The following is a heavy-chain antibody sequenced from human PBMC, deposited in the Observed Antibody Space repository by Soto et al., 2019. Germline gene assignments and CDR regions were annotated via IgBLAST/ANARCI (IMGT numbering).Heavy chain of an antibody. CDR2: ISYDGNTQ. CDR1: GFIFSGYA. J-gene: IGHJ4*02. V-gene: IGHV3-30-3*01. CDR3: AKETNAYEINF. Sequence: QVQLVESGEGVVQPGGSLRLSCAASGFIFSGYAMHWVRQAPGKGLEWVAVISYDGNTQYYADSVKGRFTVSRDNSNNILYVEMNNLRDEDTAMYYCAKETNAYEINFWGQGTLVTVSP. D-gene: IGHD3-9*01.